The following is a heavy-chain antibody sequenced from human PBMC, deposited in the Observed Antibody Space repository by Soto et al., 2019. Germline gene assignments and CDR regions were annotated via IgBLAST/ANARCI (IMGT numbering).Heavy chain of an antibody. CDR3: ARHDQWLARGVDF. CDR1: GVSISSSSYY. Sequence: SETLSLTCAVSGVSISSSSYYWGWIRQPPGKGLEWIGSIYYSGSPYYNPSLKSRVTISVDTSKNQFSLKLSSVTAADTAVFYCARHDQWLARGVDFWGQGTLVTVSS. CDR2: IYYSGSP. J-gene: IGHJ4*02. V-gene: IGHV4-39*01. D-gene: IGHD6-19*01.